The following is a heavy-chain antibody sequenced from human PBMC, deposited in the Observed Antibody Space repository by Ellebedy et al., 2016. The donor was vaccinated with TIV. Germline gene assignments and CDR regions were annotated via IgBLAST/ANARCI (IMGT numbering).Heavy chain of an antibody. CDR1: GFVFSSYA. Sequence: GESLKISCAASGFVFSSYAMSWVRQAPGKGLEWVSAISGSGGSTFYADSVKGRFTISRDNSKNTLYLQMNSLRAEDTAVYYCAKGTYSSGQAYYYYGMDVWGRGTTVTVSS. CDR2: ISGSGGST. V-gene: IGHV3-23*01. J-gene: IGHJ6*02. D-gene: IGHD6-19*01. CDR3: AKGTYSSGQAYYYYGMDV.